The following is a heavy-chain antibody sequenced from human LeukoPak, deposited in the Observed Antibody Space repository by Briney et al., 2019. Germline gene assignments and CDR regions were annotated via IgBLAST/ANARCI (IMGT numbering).Heavy chain of an antibody. CDR1: GLTFSSYA. CDR3: ARAVRPEWYFDY. D-gene: IGHD3-10*01. Sequence: AGGSLRLSCAASGLTFSSYAMHWVRQAPGKGLEWVAVISYDGSNKYYADSVKGRFTISRDNSKNTLYLQMNSLRAEDTAVYYCARAVRPEWYFDYWGQGTLVTVSS. J-gene: IGHJ4*02. CDR2: ISYDGSNK. V-gene: IGHV3-30-3*01.